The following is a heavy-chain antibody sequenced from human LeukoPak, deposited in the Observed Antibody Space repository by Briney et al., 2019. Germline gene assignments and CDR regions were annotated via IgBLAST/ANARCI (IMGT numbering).Heavy chain of an antibody. CDR1: GGSISSYY. J-gene: IGHJ4*02. CDR3: ARDVGGYNYGYSLDY. CDR2: IYTSGST. D-gene: IGHD5-18*01. Sequence: SETLSLTCTVSGGSISSYYWNWIRQPAGKGLEWIGRIYTSGSTSYNSSLTSRVTMSVDTSKNQFSLKLSSVTAADTAVSYCARDVGGYNYGYSLDYWGQGTLVSVSS. V-gene: IGHV4-4*07.